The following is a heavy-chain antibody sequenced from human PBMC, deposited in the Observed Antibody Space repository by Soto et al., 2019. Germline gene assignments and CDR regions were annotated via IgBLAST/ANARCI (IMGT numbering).Heavy chain of an antibody. D-gene: IGHD6-6*01. J-gene: IGHJ5*02. CDR2: IYSGGST. Sequence: EVQLVESGGGLVQPGGSLRLSCAASGFTVSSNYMSWVRQAPGKGLEWVSVIYSGGSTYYADSVKGRFTISRDNSKNTLYLQMNSLRAEDTAVYYCARIEYSSSSPLNWFDPWGQGTLVTVSS. CDR1: GFTVSSNY. V-gene: IGHV3-66*01. CDR3: ARIEYSSSSPLNWFDP.